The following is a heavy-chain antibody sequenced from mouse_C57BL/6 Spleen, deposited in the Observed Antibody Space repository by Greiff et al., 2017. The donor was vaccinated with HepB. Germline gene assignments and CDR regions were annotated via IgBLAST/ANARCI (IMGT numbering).Heavy chain of an antibody. V-gene: IGHV14-4*01. CDR1: GFNIKDDY. D-gene: IGHD2-5*01. J-gene: IGHJ3*01. CDR3: TTFSNYAAY. CDR2: IDPGNGDT. Sequence: VQLQQSGAELVRPGASVKLSCTASGFNIKDDYMHWVKQRPEQGLEWIGWIDPGNGDTEYASKFQGKATITADTSSNTAYLQLSSLTSEDTAVYYCTTFSNYAAYWGQGTLVTVSA.